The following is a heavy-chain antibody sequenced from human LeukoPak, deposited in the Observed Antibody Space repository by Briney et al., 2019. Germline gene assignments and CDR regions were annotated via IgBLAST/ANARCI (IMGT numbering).Heavy chain of an antibody. CDR3: VKDIQLST. J-gene: IGHJ3*01. CDR2: IGSSGGST. D-gene: IGHD5-24*01. Sequence: GGSLRLSCAASGFNFITAAMTWVRQAPGKGLEWVSLIGSSGGSTYYADSVKGRFTISRDNSNHTLSLQMHSLRVEDTAIYYCVKDIQLSTWGLGTMVTVSS. V-gene: IGHV3-23*01. CDR1: GFNFITAA.